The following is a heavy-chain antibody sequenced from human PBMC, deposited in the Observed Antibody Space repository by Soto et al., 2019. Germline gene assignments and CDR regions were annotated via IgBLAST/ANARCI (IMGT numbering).Heavy chain of an antibody. CDR1: GFTFSNAW. D-gene: IGHD2-8*01. CDR2: IKSKTDGGTT. Sequence: GGSVRLSCAASGFTFSNAWMSWVRQAPGKGQEWGGRIKSKTDGGTTDYPAPVKGRFTISRDDSKNTMYLQINSLRTEDTAVYYFTANLYAKTSVTDFWVQGTLVTVSS. J-gene: IGHJ4*02. V-gene: IGHV3-15*01. CDR3: TANLYAKTSVTDF.